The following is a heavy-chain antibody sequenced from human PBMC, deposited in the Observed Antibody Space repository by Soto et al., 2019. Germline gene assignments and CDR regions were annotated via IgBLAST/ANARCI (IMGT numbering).Heavy chain of an antibody. V-gene: IGHV4-39*01. CDR3: ARQDVVVVDATPYMDV. CDR2: IYDSGSS. Sequence: SETLSLPCTVSGCSISSIGCYWGWIRQHPGKGLEWIVSIYDSGSSYYNTSLKSRVTISVDTSKNQFSLKLSSVTVADTAFYYCARQDVVVVDATPYMDVWGKGTTVTVSS. J-gene: IGHJ6*03. CDR1: GCSISSIGCY. D-gene: IGHD2-15*01.